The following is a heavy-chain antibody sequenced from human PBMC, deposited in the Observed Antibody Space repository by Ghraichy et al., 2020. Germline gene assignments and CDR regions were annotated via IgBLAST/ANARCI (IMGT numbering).Heavy chain of an antibody. D-gene: IGHD3-22*01. CDR2: ISYDGSNK. Sequence: GESLNISCAASGFTFSSYGMHWVRQAPGKGLEWVAVISYDGSNKYYADSVKGRFTISRDNSKNTLYLQMNSLRAEDTAVYYCAKPKYYYDSSGYYYDYWGQGTLVTVSS. V-gene: IGHV3-30*18. CDR3: AKPKYYYDSSGYYYDY. CDR1: GFTFSSYG. J-gene: IGHJ4*02.